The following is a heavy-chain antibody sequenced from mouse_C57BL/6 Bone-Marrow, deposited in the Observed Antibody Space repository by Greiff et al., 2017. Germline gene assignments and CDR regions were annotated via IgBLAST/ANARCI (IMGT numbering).Heavy chain of an antibody. D-gene: IGHD2-4*01. V-gene: IGHV2-9-1*01. Sequence: VQLQQSGPGLVAPSQSLSITCTVSGFSLTSYAISWVRQPPGKGLEWLGVIWTGGGTNYNSAHKSRLSISKDNSKSHVFLKMNSLQTDDTARYYCGRKRYDYDGFAYWGPGTLVTVSA. J-gene: IGHJ3*01. CDR1: GFSLTSYA. CDR2: IWTGGGT. CDR3: GRKRYDYDGFAY.